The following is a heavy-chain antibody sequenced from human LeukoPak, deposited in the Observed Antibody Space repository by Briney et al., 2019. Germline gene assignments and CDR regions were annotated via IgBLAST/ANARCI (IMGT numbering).Heavy chain of an antibody. CDR2: MNPNSGNT. J-gene: IGHJ6*03. CDR1: GYTFTNYD. Sequence: GASVKVSCKVSGYTFTNYDINWVRQATGQGLEWMGWMNPNSGNTGYAQKFQGRVTITRNTSISTAYMELSSLRSEDTAVYYCARGDYYYYMDAWGKGTTVTVSS. CDR3: ARGDYYYYMDA. V-gene: IGHV1-8*03.